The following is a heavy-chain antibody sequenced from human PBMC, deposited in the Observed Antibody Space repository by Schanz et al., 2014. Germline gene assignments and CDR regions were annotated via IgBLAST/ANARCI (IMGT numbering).Heavy chain of an antibody. D-gene: IGHD6-13*01. CDR3: ARDSGSSSWYPSDY. CDR1: GFTVSNSY. V-gene: IGHV3-23*04. CDR2: MSGSGSTA. Sequence: DVQLVDSGGGLVQPGGSLRLSCAASGFTVSNSYIHWVRQAPGKGLEWVSGMSGSGSTADYADSVKGRFTISRDNSKNTLYLQMNSLTAEDTALYYCARDSGSSSWYPSDYWGQGTLVTVSS. J-gene: IGHJ4*02.